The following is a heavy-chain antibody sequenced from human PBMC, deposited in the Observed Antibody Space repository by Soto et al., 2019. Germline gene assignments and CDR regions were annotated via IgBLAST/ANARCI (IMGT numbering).Heavy chain of an antibody. CDR3: ARAPLNYDSSGYYYPDYYYGMDV. V-gene: IGHV1-69*13. J-gene: IGHJ6*02. CDR1: GGTFSSYA. CDR2: IIPIFGTA. Sequence: GASVKVSCKASGGTFSSYAISWVRQAPGQGLEWMGGIIPIFGTANYAQKFQGRVTITADESTSTAYMELSSLRSEDTAVYYCARAPLNYDSSGYYYPDYYYGMDVWGQGTTVTVSS. D-gene: IGHD3-22*01.